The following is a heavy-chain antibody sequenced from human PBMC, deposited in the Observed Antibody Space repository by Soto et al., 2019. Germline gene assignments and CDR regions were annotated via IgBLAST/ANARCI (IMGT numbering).Heavy chain of an antibody. J-gene: IGHJ5*02. CDR1: GFTFDDYA. CDR3: AKGLYGSGELYSWFDP. D-gene: IGHD3-16*01. CDR2: ISWNSGSI. Sequence: GGSLRLSCAASGFTFDDYAMHWVRQAPGKGLEWVSGISWNSGSIGYADSVKGRFTISRDNAKNSLYLQMNSLRAEDTALYYCAKGLYGSGELYSWFDPWGQGTLVTVSS. V-gene: IGHV3-9*01.